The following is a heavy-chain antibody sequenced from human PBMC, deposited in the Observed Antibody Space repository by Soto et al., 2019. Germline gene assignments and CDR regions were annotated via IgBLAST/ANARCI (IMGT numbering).Heavy chain of an antibody. CDR1: GYTFTSYH. J-gene: IGHJ4*02. V-gene: IGHV1-18*01. CDR2: ISAYNTNT. CDR3: ARDTPPTDY. Sequence: QVHLVQSGAEVKKPGASVKVSCKTSGYTFTSYHISWVRQAPGQGLEWMGWISAYNTNTNYAQKFQGRVTMTTDTITSTAHMELRSLRSDGTAGYYCARDTPPTDYWGQGTLVTVSS.